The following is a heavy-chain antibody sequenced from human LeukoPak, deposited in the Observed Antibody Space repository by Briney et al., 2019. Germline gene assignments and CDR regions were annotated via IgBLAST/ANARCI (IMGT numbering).Heavy chain of an antibody. D-gene: IGHD3-10*01. CDR1: GGSISSYY. CDR2: IYSSGST. CDR3: ANDGSGSYWKT. V-gene: IGHV4-59*01. J-gene: IGHJ5*02. Sequence: SETLSLTCTVSGGSISSYYWSWIRQPPGKGLEWIGYIYSSGSTNYNPSLKSRVTISIDRSKNQFSLKLSSVIAADTAVYYCANDGSGSYWKTWGQGTLSPSPQ.